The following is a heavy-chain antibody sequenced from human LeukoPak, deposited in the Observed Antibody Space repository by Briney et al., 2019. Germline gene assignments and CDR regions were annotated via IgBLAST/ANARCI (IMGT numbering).Heavy chain of an antibody. CDR3: ARDPSGWKAFDI. J-gene: IGHJ3*02. V-gene: IGHV3-48*01. CDR1: GFTFSTYS. Sequence: GGSLRLSCAASGFTFSTYSMNWVRQAPGKGLEWVSYISSSSSTINYADSVKGRFTVSRDNAKNSLYLQMNSLRAEDTAVYYCARDPSGWKAFDIWVQGRMVTVSS. D-gene: IGHD6-19*01. CDR2: ISSSSSTI.